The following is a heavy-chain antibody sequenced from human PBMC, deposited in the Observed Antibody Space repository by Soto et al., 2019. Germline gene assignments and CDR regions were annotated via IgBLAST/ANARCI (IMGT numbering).Heavy chain of an antibody. D-gene: IGHD3-3*01. CDR2: IYWDDDK. CDR1: GFSLSTSGVG. Sequence: QITLKESGPPLVKPTQTLTLTCTFSGFSLSTSGVGVGWIRQPPGKALEWLTLIYWDDDKRYSPSLKSRLTITKDTSKNQVVLTMTNMEPVDTATYYCAHRLGYDFWSVHYFDYWGQGTLVTVSS. J-gene: IGHJ4*02. CDR3: AHRLGYDFWSVHYFDY. V-gene: IGHV2-5*02.